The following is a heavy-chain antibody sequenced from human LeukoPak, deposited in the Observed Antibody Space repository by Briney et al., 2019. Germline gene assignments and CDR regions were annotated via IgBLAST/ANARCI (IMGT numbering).Heavy chain of an antibody. Sequence: PGGSLRLSCAASGFTFSSYGMHWVRQAPGKGLEWVAVISYDGSNKYYADSVKGRFTISRDNSKNTLYLQMNSLRAEDTAVYYCARGGSIHFDFWGQGTLVTVSS. CDR3: ARGGSIHFDF. D-gene: IGHD6-6*01. CDR1: GFTFSSYG. V-gene: IGHV3-30*03. J-gene: IGHJ4*02. CDR2: ISYDGSNK.